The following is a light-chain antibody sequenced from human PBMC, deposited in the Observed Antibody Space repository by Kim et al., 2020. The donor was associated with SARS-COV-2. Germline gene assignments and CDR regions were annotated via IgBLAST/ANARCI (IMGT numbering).Light chain of an antibody. V-gene: IGLV1-44*01. CDR2: GSS. Sequence: GQRVTISCSGRSSNIGSNKVDWYQQLPRSAPKLLISGSSQRPSGVPDRFSGSQSGTSASLAISGLQSEDEADYHCAAWDDSVNGVVFGGGTQLTVL. CDR3: AAWDDSVNGVV. CDR1: SSNIGSNK. J-gene: IGLJ3*02.